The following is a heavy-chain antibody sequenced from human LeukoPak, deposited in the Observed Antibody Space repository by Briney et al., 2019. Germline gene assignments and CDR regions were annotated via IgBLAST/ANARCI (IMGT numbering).Heavy chain of an antibody. CDR3: VSPRGFSYGYFGY. CDR2: IYYSKNT. V-gene: IGHV4-39*01. D-gene: IGHD5-18*01. J-gene: IGHJ4*02. CDR1: GGSISSSSAY. Sequence: SETLSLTCTVSGGSISSSSAYWGWIRQPPGKGLEWIGSIYYSKNTYYNPSLKSRVTISADTSKNQFSLTLGSVSATDTAVYYCVSPRGFSYGYFGYWGQGTPVTVSS.